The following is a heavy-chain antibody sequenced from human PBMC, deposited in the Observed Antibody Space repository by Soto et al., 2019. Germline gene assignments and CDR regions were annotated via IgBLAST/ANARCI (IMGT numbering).Heavy chain of an antibody. J-gene: IGHJ4*02. V-gene: IGHV3-73*01. CDR3: TTLVAYYYDSSGPGY. CDR2: IRSKANSYAT. D-gene: IGHD3-22*01. CDR1: GFTFSGSA. Sequence: GGSLRLSCAASGFTFSGSAMHWVRQASGKGLEWVGRIRSKANSYATAYAASVKGRFTISRDDSKNTAYLQMNSLKTEDTAVYYCTTLVAYYYDSSGPGYWGQGTLVTVSS.